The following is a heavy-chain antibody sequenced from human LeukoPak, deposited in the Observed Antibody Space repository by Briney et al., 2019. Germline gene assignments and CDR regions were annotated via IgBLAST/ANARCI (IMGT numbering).Heavy chain of an antibody. CDR1: GFTFNDYA. CDR3: TTATTGYSSGQYHDWAAEH. D-gene: IGHD3-22*01. J-gene: IGHJ4*02. CDR2: IFGSGGSA. Sequence: PGGSLRLSCTASGFTFNDYAMYWVRQAPRKGLEWVAGIFGSGGSAHYADSVKGRFTISRDNSKNTVYLQMDSLRGEDTALYYCTTATTGYSSGQYHDWAAEHWGQGPLVTVSS. V-gene: IGHV3-23*01.